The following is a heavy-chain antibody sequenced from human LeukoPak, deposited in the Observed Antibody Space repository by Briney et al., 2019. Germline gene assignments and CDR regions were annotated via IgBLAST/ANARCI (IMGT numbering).Heavy chain of an antibody. CDR1: GGTFSSYA. CDR2: IIPIFGTA. Sequence: SVKVSCKASGGTFSSYAISWVRQAPGQGLEWMGGIIPIFGTANYAQKFQGRVTITTDESTRTAYMELSSLRSEDTAVYYCARQDGYSYGGFDLWGRGTLVTVSS. J-gene: IGHJ2*01. D-gene: IGHD5-18*01. CDR3: ARQDGYSYGGFDL. V-gene: IGHV1-69*05.